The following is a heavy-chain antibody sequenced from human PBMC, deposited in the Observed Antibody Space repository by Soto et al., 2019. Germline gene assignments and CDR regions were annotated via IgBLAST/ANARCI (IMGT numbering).Heavy chain of an antibody. CDR1: GFTVSSNY. Sequence: PGGSLRLSCAASGFTVSSNYMSWVRQAPGKGLEWVSVIYSGGSTYYADSVKGRFTISRDNSKNTLYLQMNSLRAEDTAVYYCARDCSSTSCLLAPGQWPYGMDVWGQGTTVTVSS. D-gene: IGHD2-2*01. CDR3: ARDCSSTSCLLAPGQWPYGMDV. J-gene: IGHJ6*02. V-gene: IGHV3-53*01. CDR2: IYSGGST.